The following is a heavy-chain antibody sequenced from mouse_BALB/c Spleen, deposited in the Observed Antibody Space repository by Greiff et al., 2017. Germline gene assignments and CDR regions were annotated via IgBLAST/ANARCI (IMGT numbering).Heavy chain of an antibody. CDR1: GYTFTSYT. Sequence: VKLQQSGAELARPGASVKMSCKASGYTFTSYTMHWVKQRPGQGLEWIGYINPSSGYTNYNQKFKDKATLTADKSSSTAYMQLSSLTSEDSAVYYCARSTMTLFDYWGQGTTLTVSS. V-gene: IGHV1-4*01. D-gene: IGHD2-4*01. J-gene: IGHJ2*01. CDR2: INPSSGYT. CDR3: ARSTMTLFDY.